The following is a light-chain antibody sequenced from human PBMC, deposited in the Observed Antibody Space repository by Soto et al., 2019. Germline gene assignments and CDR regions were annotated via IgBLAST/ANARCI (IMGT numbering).Light chain of an antibody. CDR3: QQNYRTLLT. V-gene: IGKV1-39*01. J-gene: IGKJ1*01. CDR1: QSIRSY. CDR2: AAS. Sequence: DIQMTQSPSSLSASVGDRVTITCRASQSIRSYLNWYQQKPGKAPKLLIYAASSLPSGVPARFSGSGSGTDFTLTISSLQPEDFATYYCQQNYRTLLTFGQGTKLEI.